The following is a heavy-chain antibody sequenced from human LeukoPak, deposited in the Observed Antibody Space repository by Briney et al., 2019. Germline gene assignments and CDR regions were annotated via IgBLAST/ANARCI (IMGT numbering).Heavy chain of an antibody. CDR3: TRSCGSTSCSDGDWFDP. V-gene: IGHV4-39*01. J-gene: IGHJ5*02. Sequence: PSETLSLTCTVSGGSIINYDYYWGWIRQPPGKGLEWIASMHYSGSTYLNPSLKSRVTISVGTSKNQFSLNLSSVTAADTAVYYCTRSCGSTSCSDGDWFDPWGQGTLVTVSS. CDR2: MHYSGST. CDR1: GGSIINYDYY. D-gene: IGHD2-2*01.